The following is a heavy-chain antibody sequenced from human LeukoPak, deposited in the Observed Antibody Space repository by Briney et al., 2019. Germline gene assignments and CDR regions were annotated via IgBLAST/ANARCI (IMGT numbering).Heavy chain of an antibody. CDR2: MNPNSGNT. J-gene: IGHJ6*03. CDR1: GYTFTSYD. D-gene: IGHD3-22*01. Sequence: GASVKVSCKASGYTFTSYDINWVRQATGQGREWMGWMNPNSGNTGYAQKFQGRVTMTRNTSISTAYMELSSLRSEDTAVYYCARCSSGYYERYYYYYMDVWGKGTTVTISS. V-gene: IGHV1-8*01. CDR3: ARCSSGYYERYYYYYMDV.